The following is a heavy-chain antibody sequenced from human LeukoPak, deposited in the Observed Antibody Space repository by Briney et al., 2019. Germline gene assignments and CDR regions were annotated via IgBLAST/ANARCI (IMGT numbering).Heavy chain of an antibody. CDR2: IYPGDSDT. CDR1: GYSFTSYW. J-gene: IGHJ3*02. D-gene: IGHD2-15*01. Sequence: PGESLKISCKGSGYSFTSYWIGWVRQMPGKGLEWMGIIYPGDSDTRYSPSFQGQVTISADKSISTAYLQWSSLKASDTAMYYCAREEYCSGGSCLYLGAFDIWGQRTMVTVSS. V-gene: IGHV5-51*01. CDR3: AREEYCSGGSCLYLGAFDI.